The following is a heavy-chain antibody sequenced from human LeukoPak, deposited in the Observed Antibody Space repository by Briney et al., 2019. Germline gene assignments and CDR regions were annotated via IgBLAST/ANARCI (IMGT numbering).Heavy chain of an antibody. CDR3: ARETYYYDSSGYGSAFDI. D-gene: IGHD3-22*01. V-gene: IGHV3-53*01. J-gene: IGHJ3*02. CDR2: IYTCGST. CDR1: GFTVSSNY. Sequence: PGGSLRLSCAASGFTVSSNYMSWVRQAPGKGLEWVSVIYTCGSTYSAYSLKRPFTISTPNSHNPLYLQMNSLRADHTAVYYCARETYYYDSSGYGSAFDIWGQGTMVTVSS.